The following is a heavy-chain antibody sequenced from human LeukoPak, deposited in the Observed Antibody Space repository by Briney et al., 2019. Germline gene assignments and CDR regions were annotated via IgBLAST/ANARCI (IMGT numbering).Heavy chain of an antibody. Sequence: PGGSLRLFCAASGFTFSSYWMSWVRQAPGKGLEWVANIKQDGSEKYYVDSVKGRFTISRDNAKNSLYLQMNSLRAEDTAVYYCARDGSSGWFLSFYFDYWGQGTLVTVSS. J-gene: IGHJ4*02. CDR3: ARDGSSGWFLSFYFDY. V-gene: IGHV3-7*01. D-gene: IGHD6-19*01. CDR1: GFTFSSYW. CDR2: IKQDGSEK.